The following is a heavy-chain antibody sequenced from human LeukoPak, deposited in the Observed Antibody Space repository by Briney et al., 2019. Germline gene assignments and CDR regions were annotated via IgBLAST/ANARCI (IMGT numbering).Heavy chain of an antibody. CDR3: ARAITIFGVVIPPYFDY. D-gene: IGHD3-3*01. Sequence: SETLSLTCAVYGGSFSGYYWSCIRQPPGKGLEWIGEINHSGSTNYNPSLKSRVTISVDTSKNQFSLQLSSVTAADTAVYYCARAITIFGVVIPPYFDYWGQGTLVTVSS. V-gene: IGHV4-34*01. CDR1: GGSFSGYY. CDR2: INHSGST. J-gene: IGHJ4*02.